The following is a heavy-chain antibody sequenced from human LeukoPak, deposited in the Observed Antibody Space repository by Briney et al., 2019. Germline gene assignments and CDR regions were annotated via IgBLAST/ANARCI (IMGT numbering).Heavy chain of an antibody. V-gene: IGHV3-7*01. J-gene: IGHJ4*02. D-gene: IGHD3-10*01. Sequence: GGSLRLSCAGSGFTFRSYWMSWVRQAPGKGLEWVANINQDGSEKYYVDSVKGRFTISRDNAKNSLYLQMNSLRAEDTAVYYCARQSMVRGAFDYWGQGTLVTVSS. CDR2: INQDGSEK. CDR3: ARQSMVRGAFDY. CDR1: GFTFRSYW.